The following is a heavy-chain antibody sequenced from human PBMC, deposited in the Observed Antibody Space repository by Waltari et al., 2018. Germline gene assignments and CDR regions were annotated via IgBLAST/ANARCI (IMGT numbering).Heavy chain of an antibody. CDR3: AGRAKEGYCEGGSCHARLDS. V-gene: IGHV3-74*01. CDR2: INFDGSRI. Sequence: EVRLVESGGDSVQPGGSLRLPCPAPGFLFCHYWLPWFRPAPGKGLEWIARINFDGSRITYADSVKGRFTISRDTPKSTLYLQINSLRVEDTAVYYCAGRAKEGYCEGGSCHARLDSWGQGTLVSVSS. D-gene: IGHD2-15*01. J-gene: IGHJ4*02. CDR1: GFLFCHYW.